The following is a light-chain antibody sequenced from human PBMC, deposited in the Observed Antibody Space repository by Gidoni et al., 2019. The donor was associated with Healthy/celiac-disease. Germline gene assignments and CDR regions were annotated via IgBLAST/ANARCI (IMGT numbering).Light chain of an antibody. Sequence: IQMPHSPSSLSASVGDRVTITCRASQSISNYLNWYQQKPGKAPKLLIYAASSLQSGVPSRFSGSGSGTDFTLTISSLQPEDFATYYCQQSYSTPLTFGGGTKVEIK. CDR1: QSISNY. J-gene: IGKJ4*01. CDR2: AAS. CDR3: QQSYSTPLT. V-gene: IGKV1-39*01.